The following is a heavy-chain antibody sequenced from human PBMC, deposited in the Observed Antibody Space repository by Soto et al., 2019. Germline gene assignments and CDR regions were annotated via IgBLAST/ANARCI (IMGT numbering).Heavy chain of an antibody. CDR2: ISGSGSTI. CDR1: GFNFRIHA. V-gene: IGHV3-11*01. J-gene: IGHJ4*02. D-gene: IGHD6-13*01. CDR3: ARVGSIAAAGTTDY. Sequence: PGGSLRLSCVASGFNFRIHAMSWVRQAPGKGLEWVSYISGSGSTIHDADSVKGRFTISRDNAKNSLYLQMNSLRAEDTAVYYCARVGSIAAAGTTDYWGQGTLVTVSS.